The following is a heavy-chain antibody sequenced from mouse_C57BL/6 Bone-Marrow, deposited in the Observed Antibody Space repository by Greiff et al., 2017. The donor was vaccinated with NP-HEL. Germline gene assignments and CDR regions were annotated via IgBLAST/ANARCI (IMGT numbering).Heavy chain of an antibody. J-gene: IGHJ3*01. D-gene: IGHD1-1*01. V-gene: IGHV14-4*01. CDR3: TTWGGSSFVAY. CDR1: GFNIKDDY. CDR2: IDPENGDT. Sequence: VQLQQSGAELVRPGASVKLSCTASGFNIKDDYMHWVKQRPEQGLEWIGWIDPENGDTEYASKFQGKATITADTSSNTAYLPLSSLTSEDTAVYYCTTWGGSSFVAYWGQGTLGTVSA.